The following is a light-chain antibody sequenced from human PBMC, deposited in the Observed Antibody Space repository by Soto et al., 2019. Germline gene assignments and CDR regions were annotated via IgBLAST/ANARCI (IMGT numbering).Light chain of an antibody. J-gene: IGKJ4*01. CDR1: QTVSSSN. V-gene: IGKV3-20*01. CDR3: QQYGSSPLT. Sequence: EIVLTQSPGTLSLSPGERATLSCRASQTVSSSNLAWYQQKPGQAPRLLIYGASSRATGIPYSFSGSGSGTDFTLTISRLEPQVFAVYYCQQYGSSPLTFGGGTNVEIK. CDR2: GAS.